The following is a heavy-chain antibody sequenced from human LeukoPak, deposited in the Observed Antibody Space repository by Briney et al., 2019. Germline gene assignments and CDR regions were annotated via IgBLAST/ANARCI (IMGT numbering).Heavy chain of an antibody. J-gene: IGHJ5*02. D-gene: IGHD2-2*01. CDR2: INPNSGGT. CDR1: GYTFTGYY. CDR3: ARDFVPAAIPWFDP. V-gene: IGHV1-2*02. Sequence: ASVKVSCKASGYTFTGYYMHWVRQAPGQGLDWMGWINPNSGGTNYAQKFQGRVTMTRDTSISTAYMELSRLRSDDTAVYYCARDFVPAAIPWFDPWGQGTLVTVSS.